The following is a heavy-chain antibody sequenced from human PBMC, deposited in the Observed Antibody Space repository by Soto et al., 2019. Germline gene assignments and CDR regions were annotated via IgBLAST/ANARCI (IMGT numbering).Heavy chain of an antibody. V-gene: IGHV3-11*06. CDR1: GFTFSDYY. D-gene: IGHD3-9*01. CDR2: ISSSSSYT. Sequence: GGSLRLSCAASGFTFSDYYMSWIRQAPGKGLEWVSYISSSSSYTNYADSVKGRFTISRDNAKNSLYLQMNSLRAEDTAVYYCARGNELRYFDWFYWGQGTLVTVS. CDR3: ARGNELRYFDWFY. J-gene: IGHJ4*02.